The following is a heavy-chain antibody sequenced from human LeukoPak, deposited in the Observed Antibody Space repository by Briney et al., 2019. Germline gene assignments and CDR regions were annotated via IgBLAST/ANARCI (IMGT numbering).Heavy chain of an antibody. D-gene: IGHD4-17*01. CDR2: ISSSGSTI. Sequence: GGSLRLSCAASGFTVSTNYMNWVRQAPGKGLEWVSYISSSGSTIYYADSVKGRFTISRDNAKNSLYLQMNSLRAEDTAVYYCARVNLTTVTDWFDPWGQGTLVTVSS. J-gene: IGHJ5*02. CDR1: GFTVSTNY. V-gene: IGHV3-11*01. CDR3: ARVNLTTVTDWFDP.